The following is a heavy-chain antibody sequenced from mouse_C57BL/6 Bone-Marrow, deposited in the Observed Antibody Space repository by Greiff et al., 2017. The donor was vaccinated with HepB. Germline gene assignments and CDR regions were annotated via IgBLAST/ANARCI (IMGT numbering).Heavy chain of an antibody. V-gene: IGHV4-1*01. CDR2: INPDSSTI. CDR1: GFAFSRYW. D-gene: IGHD2-14*01. J-gene: IGHJ4*01. Sequence: EVKLVESGGGLVQPGGSLKLSCAASGFAFSRYWMSWVRRAPGKGLEWIGEINPDSSTINYAPTLKDKFIISRDNAKNTLYMQMSRVRSEDTALYYCARPLYCRAKGGYAMDYWGQGTSGTVSS. CDR3: ARPLYCRAKGGYAMDY.